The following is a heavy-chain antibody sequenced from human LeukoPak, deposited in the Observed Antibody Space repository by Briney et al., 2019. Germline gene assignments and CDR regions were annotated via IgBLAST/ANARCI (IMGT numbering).Heavy chain of an antibody. D-gene: IGHD2-21*02. Sequence: SETLSLTCTVSGGSISSYYWSWIRQPAGKGLEWIGRIYTSGSTNYNPSLKSRVTMSVDTSKNQFSLKLSSVTAADTAVYYCARDGAYCGGDCSPYYYYGMDVWGQGTTVTVSS. CDR1: GGSISSYY. J-gene: IGHJ6*02. CDR3: ARDGAYCGGDCSPYYYYGMDV. CDR2: IYTSGST. V-gene: IGHV4-4*07.